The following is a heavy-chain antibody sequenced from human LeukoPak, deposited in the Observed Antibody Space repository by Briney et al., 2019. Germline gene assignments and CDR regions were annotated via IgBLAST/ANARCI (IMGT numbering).Heavy chain of an antibody. CDR1: GFIFSDYY. CDR3: AKGLHYDILMIFDY. V-gene: IGHV3-11*01. CDR2: ISGSGDTI. Sequence: PGGSLRLSCAASGFIFSDYYMSWSRQAPGKGLELFSYISGSGDTIYYADSVKGRFTISRDNSKNTLYLQMNSLRAEDTAVYYCAKGLHYDILMIFDYWGQGTLVTVSS. D-gene: IGHD3-9*01. J-gene: IGHJ4*02.